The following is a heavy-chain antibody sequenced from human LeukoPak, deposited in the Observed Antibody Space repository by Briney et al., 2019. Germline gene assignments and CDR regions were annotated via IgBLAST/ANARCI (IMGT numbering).Heavy chain of an antibody. D-gene: IGHD6-13*01. CDR1: GGTVSSYY. CDR2: IYYSGST. V-gene: IGHV4-39*01. CDR3: ARQGIAAASGFGP. J-gene: IGHJ5*02. Sequence: SETLSLTCTVSGGTVSSYYWGWIRQAPGKGLEWIGSIYYSGSTYYNPSLKSRVTISVDTSKNQFSLKLSSVTAADTAVYYCARQGIAAASGFGPWGQGTLVTVSS.